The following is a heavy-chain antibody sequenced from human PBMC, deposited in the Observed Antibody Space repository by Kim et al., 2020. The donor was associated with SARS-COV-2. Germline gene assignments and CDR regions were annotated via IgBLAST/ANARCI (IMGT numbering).Heavy chain of an antibody. D-gene: IGHD1-7*01. V-gene: IGHV6-1*01. Sequence: DYAVSVKSRITINPDTSKNQFSLQLNSVTPEDTALYYCARESLYNWNYDYWGQGTLVTVSS. CDR3: ARESLYNWNYDY. J-gene: IGHJ4*02.